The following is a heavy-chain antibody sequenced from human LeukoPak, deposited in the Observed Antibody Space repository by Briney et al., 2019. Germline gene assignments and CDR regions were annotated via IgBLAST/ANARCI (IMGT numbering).Heavy chain of an antibody. V-gene: IGHV3-11*01. D-gene: IGHD5-12*01. J-gene: IGHJ4*02. CDR1: GFTFSDYY. CDR3: ARDPQWLPLDY. CDR2: ISSSGSTI. Sequence: GGSLRLSCAASGFTFSDYYMSWIRQAPGKGLEWVSYISSSGSTIYYADSVKGRFTISRDNAKNSLYLQTNSLRAEDTAVYYCARDPQWLPLDYWGQGTLVTVSS.